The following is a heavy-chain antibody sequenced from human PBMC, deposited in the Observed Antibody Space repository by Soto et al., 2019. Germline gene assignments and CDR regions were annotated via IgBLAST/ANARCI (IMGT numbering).Heavy chain of an antibody. J-gene: IGHJ4*02. V-gene: IGHV3-7*03. CDR2: IKHDGSET. Sequence: GGSLRLSCAASGFTFNTFWMSWVRQSPGKGLEWVANIKHDGSETYYVDSVKGRFTISRDNAKNSLFLQMNTLRTEDTAVYYCASSNSGWFTFDYWGQGTLVTVSS. CDR3: ASSNSGWFTFDY. CDR1: GFTFNTFW. D-gene: IGHD6-19*01.